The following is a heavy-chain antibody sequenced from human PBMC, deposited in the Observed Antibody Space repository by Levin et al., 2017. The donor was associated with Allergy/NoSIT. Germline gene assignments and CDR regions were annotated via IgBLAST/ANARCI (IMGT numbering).Heavy chain of an antibody. D-gene: IGHD2/OR15-2a*01. CDR3: AGEPNSPYYYHYGLDV. J-gene: IGHJ6*02. V-gene: IGHV4-39*07. CDR1: GGSISDDSYY. Sequence: SETLSLTCTVSGGSISDDSYYWAWVRQPPGKGLEWVGSIYYDGSAYYNPSLKTRLTISVDTSKNQFSLRVNSVIAADTAVYYCAGEPNSPYYYHYGLDVWGPGTTLTVSS. CDR2: IYYDGSA.